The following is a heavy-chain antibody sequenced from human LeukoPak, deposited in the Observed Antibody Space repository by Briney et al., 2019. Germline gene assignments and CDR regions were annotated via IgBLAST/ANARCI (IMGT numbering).Heavy chain of an antibody. D-gene: IGHD3-10*01. CDR3: ARGGYYGSGNDFRFDP. V-gene: IGHV4-59*01. J-gene: IGHJ5*02. Sequence: NPSETLSLTCTVSGGSISSYYWSWIRQPPGKGLEWIGYIYYSGSTNYKPSLKSRVTMSVDTSKGQFSLKLRSVTAADTAVYYCARGGYYGSGNDFRFDPWGQGTLVTVSS. CDR2: IYYSGST. CDR1: GGSISSYY.